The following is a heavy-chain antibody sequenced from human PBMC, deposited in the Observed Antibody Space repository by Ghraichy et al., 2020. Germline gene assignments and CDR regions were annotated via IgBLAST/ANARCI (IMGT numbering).Heavy chain of an antibody. CDR3: AKVIQLEDRLDP. CDR2: LSHNGNT. V-gene: IGHV4-38-2*02. CDR1: GDSITSVSY. Sequence: SETLSLTCSVSGDSITSVSYWGWVRQPPEKGLEWVATLSHNGNTYFNPSLKGRVSTSVDTSKNQFSLRLTSVTAADTALYWCAKVIQLEDRLDPWGQGTLVTVSS. D-gene: IGHD1-1*01. J-gene: IGHJ5*02.